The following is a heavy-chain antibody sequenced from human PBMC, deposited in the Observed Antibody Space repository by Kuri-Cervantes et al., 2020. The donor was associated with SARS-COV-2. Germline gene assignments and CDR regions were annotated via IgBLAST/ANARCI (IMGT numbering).Heavy chain of an antibody. CDR1: GYTFTGYY. J-gene: IGHJ4*02. CDR3: ARDLQYVVVVAASVGD. CDR2: INPNSGGT. V-gene: IGHV1-2*02. Sequence: GGSLRLSCKASGYTFTGYYMHWVRQAPGQGLEWMGWINPNSGGTNYAQKFQGRVTMTRDTSISTAYMELSRLRSDDTAVYYCARDLQYVVVVAASVGDWGQGTLVTVSS. D-gene: IGHD2-15*01.